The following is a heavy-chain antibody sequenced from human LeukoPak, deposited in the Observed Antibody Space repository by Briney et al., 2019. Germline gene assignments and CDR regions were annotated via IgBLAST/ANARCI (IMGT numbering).Heavy chain of an antibody. Sequence: GESLKISCKGSGYSFTSYWIGWVRQMPGKGLEWMGIIYPGDSDTRYSPSFQGQVIISADKSISTAYLQWSSLKASDTAMYYCARQRTYCSSTSCYRYFDYWGQGTLVTVSS. CDR1: GYSFTSYW. CDR2: IYPGDSDT. CDR3: ARQRTYCSSTSCYRYFDY. D-gene: IGHD2-2*01. J-gene: IGHJ4*02. V-gene: IGHV5-51*01.